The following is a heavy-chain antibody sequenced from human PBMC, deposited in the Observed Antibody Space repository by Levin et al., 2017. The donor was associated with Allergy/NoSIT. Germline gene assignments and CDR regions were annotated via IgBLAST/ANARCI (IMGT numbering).Heavy chain of an antibody. J-gene: IGHJ6*02. V-gene: IGHV3-33*01. CDR1: GFTFSSYG. CDR2: IWYDGSNK. Sequence: GESLKISCAASGFTFSSYGMHWVRQAPGKGLEWVAVIWYDGSNKYYADSVKGRFTISRDNSKNTLYLQMNSLRAEDTAVYYCARDVIAAPAIPHYYYYGMDVWGQGTTVTVSS. CDR3: ARDVIAAPAIPHYYYYGMDV. D-gene: IGHD6-6*01.